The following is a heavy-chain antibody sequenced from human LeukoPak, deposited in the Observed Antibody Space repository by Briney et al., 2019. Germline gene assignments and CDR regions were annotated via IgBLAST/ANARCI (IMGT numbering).Heavy chain of an antibody. CDR1: GGSIRSGRYS. J-gene: IGHJ5*02. CDR3: ARRGYNYGYGWFDP. V-gene: IGHV4-39*01. D-gene: IGHD5-18*01. Sequence: PSQTLSLTCTVSGGSIRSGRYSWSWIRQPPGKGLEWIGNIYYSGSTYYTPSLKSRVTISVDTSKNQFSLKLTSVTAADTAVYYCARRGYNYGYGWFDPWGQGTLVTVSS. CDR2: IYYSGST.